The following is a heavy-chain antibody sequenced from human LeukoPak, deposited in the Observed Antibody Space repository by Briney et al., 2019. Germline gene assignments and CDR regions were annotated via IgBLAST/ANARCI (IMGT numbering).Heavy chain of an antibody. CDR2: ISGSGGST. J-gene: IGHJ4*02. Sequence: GGSLRLSCAASGFTFSSYAMSWVRHVPGKGLEWVSAISGSGGSTYYADSVKGRFTISRDNSKNTLYLQMNSLRAEDTAVYYCAKDRGSLITSIAVAGSFDYWGQGTLVTVSS. CDR1: GFTFSSYA. CDR3: AKDRGSLITSIAVAGSFDY. V-gene: IGHV3-23*01. D-gene: IGHD6-19*01.